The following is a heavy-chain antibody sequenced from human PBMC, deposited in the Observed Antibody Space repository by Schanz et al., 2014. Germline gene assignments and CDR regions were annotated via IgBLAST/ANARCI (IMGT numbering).Heavy chain of an antibody. J-gene: IGHJ4*02. CDR1: GFSFGNYV. CDR3: AKIERNED. Sequence: EVQLLESGGGLVQPGGSLRLSCEASGFSFGNYVMSWVRQAPGKGLEWVSTIGTSGGTNYAESVKGRFTISRDNSKNTLYLQMNSLRAEDTAVYFCAKIERNEDWGQGTLVTGSS. CDR2: IGTSGGT. V-gene: IGHV3-23*01. D-gene: IGHD1-1*01.